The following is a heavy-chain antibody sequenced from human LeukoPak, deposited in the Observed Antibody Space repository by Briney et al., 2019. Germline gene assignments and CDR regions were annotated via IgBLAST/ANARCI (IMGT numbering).Heavy chain of an antibody. CDR1: GFTFSDYY. Sequence: GGSLRLSCAASGFTFSDYYMSWARQAPGKGLEWVSYISSSGRTIYYADSVKGRFTISRDNAKNSLYLQMNGLNTEDTAVYYCSTETSGFKFQHWGQGTLVTVSS. CDR3: STETSGFKFQH. J-gene: IGHJ1*01. D-gene: IGHD3-22*01. CDR2: ISSSGRTI. V-gene: IGHV3-11*01.